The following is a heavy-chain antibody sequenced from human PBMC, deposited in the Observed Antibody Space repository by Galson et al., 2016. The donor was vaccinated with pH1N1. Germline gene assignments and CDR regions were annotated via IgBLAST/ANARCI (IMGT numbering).Heavy chain of an antibody. CDR2: VNPGGSTI. CDR3: ARQYDFGDYRGNAFDI. J-gene: IGHJ3*02. V-gene: IGHV5-51*03. D-gene: IGHD4-17*01. CDR1: GYIFTSQW. Sequence: QSGAEVKKPGESLKISCKASGYIFTSQWIAWVRQVPGKGLGWVGVVNPGGSTISYSPSFQDQVTISSDKSISTAYLQWISLRASDTAMYYCARQYDFGDYRGNAFDIWGQGTVVIVSS.